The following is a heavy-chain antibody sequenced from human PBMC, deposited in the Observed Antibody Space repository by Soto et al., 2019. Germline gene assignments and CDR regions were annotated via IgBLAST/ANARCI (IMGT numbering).Heavy chain of an antibody. Sequence: QVQLVQSGAEVKKPGASVKVSCKASGYTFSTYDINWVRQATGQGLEWMGWMDPSSGNTGYAQTFQGRVTMTRNTAINTAYMELSSLRSDDTAVYYCAKVSRRGSAIDFDYWGQGTLVTVSS. CDR3: AKVSRRGSAIDFDY. J-gene: IGHJ4*02. V-gene: IGHV1-8*01. CDR2: MDPSSGNT. D-gene: IGHD3-10*01. CDR1: GYTFSTYD.